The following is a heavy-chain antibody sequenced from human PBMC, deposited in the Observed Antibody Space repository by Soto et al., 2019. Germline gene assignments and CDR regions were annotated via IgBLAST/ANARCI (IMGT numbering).Heavy chain of an antibody. D-gene: IGHD3-22*01. Sequence: QVQLQESGPGLVNPLETLSLTCTVSGTSVFGANWWGWVRQPPGKGLEWIGEIHSSGNTDYSPSLKSRVTISVDMSKYEFSLKLTSVTAADTAVYYCARTGPYSSGDNWGQGTLVTVSS. J-gene: IGHJ4*02. CDR3: ARTGPYSSGDN. CDR2: IHSSGNT. CDR1: GTSVFGANW. V-gene: IGHV4-4*02.